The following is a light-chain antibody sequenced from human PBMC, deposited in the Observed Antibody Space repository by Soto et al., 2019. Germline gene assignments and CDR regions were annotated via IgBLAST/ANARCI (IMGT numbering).Light chain of an antibody. CDR2: DAS. CDR3: QQDDNLPRFQFT. J-gene: IGKJ3*01. V-gene: IGKV1-33*01. Sequence: DIQMTQSPSSLSASVGDRVTITCQASQDISNYLNWYQQKPGKAPKLLIYDASNLETGVPSRFSGSGSGTDFTFTISSLQPEDIATDYCQQDDNLPRFQFTFGPGTKVDIK. CDR1: QDISNY.